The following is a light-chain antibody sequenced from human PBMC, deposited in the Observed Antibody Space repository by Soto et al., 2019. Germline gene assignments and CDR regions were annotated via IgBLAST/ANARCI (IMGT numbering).Light chain of an antibody. CDR3: LQYDTWPPGT. J-gene: IGKJ1*01. V-gene: IGKV3-15*01. Sequence: IFMTQSPATLSGSPGGRATLSCRAREEVSSKLAWYQQKPGLPPRLVIYDASTRATGIPGRFSGSGSGKDFTLTISGLQSEDFAIYYCLQYDTWPPGTFGQGTKVDI. CDR1: EEVSSK. CDR2: DAS.